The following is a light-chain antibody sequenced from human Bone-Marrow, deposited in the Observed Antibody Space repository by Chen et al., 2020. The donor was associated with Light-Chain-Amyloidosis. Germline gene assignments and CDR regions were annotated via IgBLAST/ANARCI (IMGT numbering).Light chain of an antibody. CDR3: QSADSSGTYEVI. CDR2: RDT. J-gene: IGLJ2*01. Sequence: SYELTPPPSVSVSPAQKARTPCSGDDLPTKYAYWYQQKPGQAPVLVIHRDTERPSGISERFSGSSSGTTATLTISGVQAEDEADYHCQSADSSGTYEVIFGGGTKLTVL. CDR1: DLPTKY. V-gene: IGLV3-25*03.